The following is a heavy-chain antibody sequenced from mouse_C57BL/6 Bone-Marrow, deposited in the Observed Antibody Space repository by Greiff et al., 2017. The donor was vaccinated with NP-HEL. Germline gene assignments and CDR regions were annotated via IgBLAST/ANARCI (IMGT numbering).Heavy chain of an antibody. Sequence: EVMLVESGGGLVQSGRSLRLSCATSGFTFSDFYMEWVRQAPGKGLEWIAASRNKANDYRTEYNASVKGRFIVSRDTSQSILYLQMNALRAEDTAIYYCSRDAVVGDYWGQGTTLTVSS. CDR3: SRDAVVGDY. D-gene: IGHD1-1*01. V-gene: IGHV7-1*01. CDR2: SRNKANDYRT. CDR1: GFTFSDFY. J-gene: IGHJ2*01.